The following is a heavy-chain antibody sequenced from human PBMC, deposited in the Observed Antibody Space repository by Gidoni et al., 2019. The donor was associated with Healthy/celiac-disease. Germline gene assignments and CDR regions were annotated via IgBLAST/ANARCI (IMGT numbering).Heavy chain of an antibody. CDR3: ARESHPSCRDGYKTLGSGCAFDI. CDR1: GGTFSSYT. CDR2: IIPILGIA. Sequence: QVQLVQSGAEVKKPGSSVKVSCKASGGTFSSYTISWVRQAPGHGLEWMGRIIPILGIANYAQKFQGRVTITADKSTSTAYMELSSLRSEDTAVYYCARESHPSCRDGYKTLGSGCAFDIWGQGTMVTVSS. V-gene: IGHV1-69*08. J-gene: IGHJ3*02. D-gene: IGHD5-12*01.